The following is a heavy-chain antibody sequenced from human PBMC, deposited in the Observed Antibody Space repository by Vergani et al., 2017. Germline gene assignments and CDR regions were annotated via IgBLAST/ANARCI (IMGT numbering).Heavy chain of an antibody. CDR1: GGSLSSGSYY. J-gene: IGHJ6*03. CDR3: ARGSSDDCWSGYYPNYYYYYMDV. Sequence: QVQLQESGPGLVKPSQTLSLTCTVSGGSLSSGSYYWSWIRQPAGKGLERNGRIYTSGSTNYNPSLKSRVTISVAPSKNLFSLKLSSVTAADTAVYYCARGSSDDCWSGYYPNYYYYYMDVWGKGTTVTVSS. CDR2: IYTSGST. V-gene: IGHV4-61*02. D-gene: IGHD3-3*01.